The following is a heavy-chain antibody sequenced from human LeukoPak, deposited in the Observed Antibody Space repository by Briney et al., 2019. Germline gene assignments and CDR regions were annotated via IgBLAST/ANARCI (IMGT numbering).Heavy chain of an antibody. Sequence: GGSLRLSCAASGFTFDDYAMHWVRQAPGKGLEWVSGISWNSGSIGYADSVKGRFTISRDNAKNSLYLQMNSLRGEDTAIYYCARDVRHRYCSSSSCYWGWLDPWGQGTLVTVSS. V-gene: IGHV3-9*01. CDR1: GFTFDDYA. CDR3: ARDVRHRYCSSSSCYWGWLDP. CDR2: ISWNSGSI. D-gene: IGHD2-2*01. J-gene: IGHJ5*02.